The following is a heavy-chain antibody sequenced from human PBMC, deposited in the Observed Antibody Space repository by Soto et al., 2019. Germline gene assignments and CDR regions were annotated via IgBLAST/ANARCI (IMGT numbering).Heavy chain of an antibody. J-gene: IGHJ5*01. CDR3: AVYTDAWHTFDS. Sequence: QLHLQESGPGLVKPSETLSLTCTVSGGSISTSGYFWGWFRQPPGKGLEWIATINHSGTTYYNPSLKSRVTISVDTSKNQFSLNLNSLTAADTALYYCAVYTDAWHTFDSWGQGTLVTVSS. D-gene: IGHD2-2*02. V-gene: IGHV4-39*01. CDR2: INHSGTT. CDR1: GGSISTSGYF.